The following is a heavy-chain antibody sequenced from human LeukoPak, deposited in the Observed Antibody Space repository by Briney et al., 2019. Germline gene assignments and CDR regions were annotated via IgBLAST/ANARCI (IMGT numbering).Heavy chain of an antibody. Sequence: GGSLRLSCAASGFTFSSYAMSWVRQAPGKGLEWVSAISGSGGSTYYADSVKGRFTISRDNSKNTLYLQMNSLRAEDTAVYYCAKDRDYVWGSYRPTAYFQHWGQGTLVTVSS. CDR2: ISGSGGST. CDR3: AKDRDYVWGSYRPTAYFQH. V-gene: IGHV3-23*01. CDR1: GFTFSSYA. J-gene: IGHJ1*01. D-gene: IGHD3-16*02.